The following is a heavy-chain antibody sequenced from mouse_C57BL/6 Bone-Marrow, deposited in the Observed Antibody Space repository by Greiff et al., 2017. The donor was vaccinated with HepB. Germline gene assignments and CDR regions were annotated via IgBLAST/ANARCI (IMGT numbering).Heavy chain of an antibody. V-gene: IGHV1-81*01. CDR2: IYPRSGNT. J-gene: IGHJ3*01. Sequence: QVQLQQSGAELARPGASVKLSCKASGYTFTSYGISWVKQRTGQGLEWTGEIYPRSGNTYYNEKFKGKATLTADKSSSTAYMELRSLTSEDSAVYFCARLSAWFAYWGQGTLVTVSA. CDR1: GYTFTSYG. CDR3: ARLSAWFAY.